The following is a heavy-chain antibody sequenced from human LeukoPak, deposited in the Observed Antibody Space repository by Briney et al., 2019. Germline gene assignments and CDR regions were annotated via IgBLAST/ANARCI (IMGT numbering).Heavy chain of an antibody. Sequence: ASVKVSCKVSGYTLTELSMHWVRQAPGKGLEWMGGFDPEDGETIYAQKFQGRVTMTEDTSTDTAYMEQSSLRSEDTAVYYCAKTRPLDSSSWSHGDYWGQGTLVTVSS. V-gene: IGHV1-24*01. CDR2: FDPEDGET. CDR1: GYTLTELS. J-gene: IGHJ4*02. CDR3: AKTRPLDSSSWSHGDY. D-gene: IGHD6-13*01.